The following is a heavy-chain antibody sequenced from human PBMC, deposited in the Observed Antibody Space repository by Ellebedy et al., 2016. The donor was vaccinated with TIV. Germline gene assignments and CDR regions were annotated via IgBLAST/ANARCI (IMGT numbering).Heavy chain of an antibody. D-gene: IGHD3-10*01. CDR2: IIPIFGTA. V-gene: IGHV1-69*13. J-gene: IGHJ4*02. CDR1: GGTFSSYA. CDR3: ARDVGYYYGSGSYN. Sequence: AASVKVSCKASGGTFSSYAISWVRQAPGQGLEWMGGIIPIFGTANYAQKFQGRVTITADESTSTAYMELSSLRSEDTAVYYCARDVGYYYGSGSYNWGQGTLVTVSS.